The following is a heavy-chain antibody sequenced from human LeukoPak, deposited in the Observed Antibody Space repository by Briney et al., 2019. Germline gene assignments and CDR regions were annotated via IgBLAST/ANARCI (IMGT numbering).Heavy chain of an antibody. D-gene: IGHD1-26*01. Sequence: GGSLRLSCVASGFTFSNYGMSWVRQAPGKGLEWVATISGSGDSTYYADSVKGRFTISRDNSKNTLYLQMNSLRAEDTAVYYCAKLREWELPDLFDYWGQGTLVTVSS. J-gene: IGHJ4*02. V-gene: IGHV3-23*01. CDR1: GFTFSNYG. CDR2: ISGSGDST. CDR3: AKLREWELPDLFDY.